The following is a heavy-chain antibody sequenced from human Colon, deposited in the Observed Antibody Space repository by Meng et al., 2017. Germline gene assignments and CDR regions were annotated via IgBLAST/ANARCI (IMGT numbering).Heavy chain of an antibody. D-gene: IGHD4-23*01. Sequence: QLEDVQCSAEVKWPGASVKVSCKPSGYPFSHYALHWVRQAPGQRLEWMGWINPGNGDTKSSHKFQGRLTITRDTSASTAYMELSSLRSEDTAVYYCAKDQDFGGTPDSWGQGTLVTVSS. CDR2: INPGNGDT. CDR1: GYPFSHYA. J-gene: IGHJ4*02. CDR3: AKDQDFGGTPDS. V-gene: IGHV1-3*01.